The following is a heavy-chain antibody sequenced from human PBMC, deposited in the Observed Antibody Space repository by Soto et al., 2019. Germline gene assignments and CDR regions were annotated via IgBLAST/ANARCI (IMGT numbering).Heavy chain of an antibody. CDR1: GFTFSSYA. D-gene: IGHD3-3*01. CDR2: ISYDGSNK. V-gene: IGHV3-30-3*01. CDR3: ARDSTEAIFWSGYYDG. Sequence: GGSLRLSCAASGFTFSSYAMHWVRQAPGKGLEWVAVISYDGSNKYYADSVKGRFTISRDNSKNTLYLQMNSLRAEDTAVYYCARDSTEAIFWSGYYDGWGQGTLVTVSS. J-gene: IGHJ4*02.